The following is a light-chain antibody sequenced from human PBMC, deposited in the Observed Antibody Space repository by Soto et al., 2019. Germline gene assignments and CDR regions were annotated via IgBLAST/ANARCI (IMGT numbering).Light chain of an antibody. CDR2: DVS. CDR3: CSYAGSYTLV. Sequence: QSALTQPRSVSGSPGQSVTISCTGTSSDVGGYNYVSWYQQHPGKAPKVMIYDVSKRPSGVPDRFSGSKSDNTASLTISGIQAEDEADYYCCSYAGSYTLVFGGGTKLTVL. CDR1: SSDVGGYNY. V-gene: IGLV2-11*01. J-gene: IGLJ2*01.